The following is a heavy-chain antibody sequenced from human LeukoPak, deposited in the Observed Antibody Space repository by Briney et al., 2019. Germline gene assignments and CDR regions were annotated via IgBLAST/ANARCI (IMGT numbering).Heavy chain of an antibody. D-gene: IGHD3-22*01. J-gene: IGHJ4*02. V-gene: IGHV3-23*01. CDR2: ISDSGDRT. CDR1: GITLSNYG. CDR3: AKRGVVIRVILVGFHKEAYYFDS. Sequence: GGSLRLSCAVSGITLSNYGMSWVRQAPGKGLEWVAGISDSGDRTNYADSVKGRFTISRDNPKNTLYLQMNSLRAEDTALYFCAKRGVVIRVILVGFHKEAYYFDSWGQGALVTVSS.